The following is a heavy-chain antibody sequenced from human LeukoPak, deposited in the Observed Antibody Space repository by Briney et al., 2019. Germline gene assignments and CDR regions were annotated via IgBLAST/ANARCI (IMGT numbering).Heavy chain of an antibody. J-gene: IGHJ4*02. D-gene: IGHD3-3*01. Sequence: GGSLRLSCAASGFTFSTYSMNWVRQAPGKGLEWVSYISSSSGTIYYADSVKGRFTISRDNAKNSLYLQMNSLRAEDTAVYYCARDGYDFWSGYHFDYWGQGTLVTVSS. CDR3: ARDGYDFWSGYHFDY. V-gene: IGHV3-48*01. CDR1: GFTFSTYS. CDR2: ISSSSGTI.